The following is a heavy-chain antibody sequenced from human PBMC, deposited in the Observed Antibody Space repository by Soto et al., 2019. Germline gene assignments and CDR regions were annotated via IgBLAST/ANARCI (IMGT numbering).Heavy chain of an antibody. V-gene: IGHV4-31*03. CDR2: IYYSGST. Sequence: PSETLSLTCTVSGGSISSGGYYWSWIRQHPGKGLEWIGYIYYSGSTYYNPSLKSRVTLSVDTSKDQFSLKLSSVTAADTAVYYCARAVRDASGYYHLDYWGQGTMVTVSP. CDR1: GGSISSGGYY. CDR3: ARAVRDASGYYHLDY. D-gene: IGHD3-22*01. J-gene: IGHJ4*02.